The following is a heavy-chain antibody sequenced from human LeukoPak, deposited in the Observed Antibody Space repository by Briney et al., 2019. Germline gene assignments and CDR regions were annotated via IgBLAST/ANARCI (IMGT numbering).Heavy chain of an antibody. V-gene: IGHV3-23*01. Sequence: GGSLRLSCAASGFTFSSYAMSWVRQAPGKGLEWVSAISGSGGSTYYADSVKGRFTISRDNSENTLYLQMNSLRAEDTAVYYCAKVKTYYDFWSGYYFDYWGQGTLVTVSS. CDR3: AKVKTYYDFWSGYYFDY. CDR2: ISGSGGST. D-gene: IGHD3-3*01. CDR1: GFTFSSYA. J-gene: IGHJ4*02.